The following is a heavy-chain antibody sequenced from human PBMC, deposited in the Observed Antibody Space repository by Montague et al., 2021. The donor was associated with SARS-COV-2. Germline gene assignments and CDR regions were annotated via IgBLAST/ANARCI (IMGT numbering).Heavy chain of an antibody. D-gene: IGHD6-13*01. CDR3: VRVGVSNWYSFFDY. V-gene: IGHV4-59*01. CDR1: GGSISSYY. CDR2: IFNSGST. J-gene: IGHJ4*02. Sequence: SETLSLTCTVSGGSISSYYWSWIRQPPGKGLEWIGYIFNSGSTNYNPSLKSRVTISVDTSKNQFSLRLSSVTAADTAVYYCVRVGVSNWYSFFDYWGQGTLVTVSS.